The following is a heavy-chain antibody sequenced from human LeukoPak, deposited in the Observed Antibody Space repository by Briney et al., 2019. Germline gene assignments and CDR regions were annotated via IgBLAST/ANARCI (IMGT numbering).Heavy chain of an antibody. V-gene: IGHV3-74*01. CDR2: INSGGSST. D-gene: IGHD5-18*01. J-gene: IGHJ4*02. CDR1: QFTFSNYW. Sequence: PGGSLRLSCAASQFTFSNYWMHWGRHAPGKGLGWLSYINSGGSSTTYADSVKGRFTISRDNAKNTLYLQMNSLRAEDTAVYYCARGGYGTGIDYWGQGALVTVSS. CDR3: ARGGYGTGIDY.